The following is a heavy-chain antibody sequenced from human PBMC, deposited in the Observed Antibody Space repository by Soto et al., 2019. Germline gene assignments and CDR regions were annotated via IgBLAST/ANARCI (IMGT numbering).Heavy chain of an antibody. CDR1: GGSISGYY. D-gene: IGHD5-18*01. CDR2: IYYIGTT. V-gene: IGHV4-59*01. CDR3: ARSGSKYGANAFDI. J-gene: IGHJ3*02. Sequence: SETLSLTCTVSGGSISGYYWNWIRQPPGKGLEYIGHIYYIGTTNYNPSLKSRATISVDTSKNQFSLKLTSVTAADTAVYFCARSGSKYGANAFDIWDQGQWSPSPQ.